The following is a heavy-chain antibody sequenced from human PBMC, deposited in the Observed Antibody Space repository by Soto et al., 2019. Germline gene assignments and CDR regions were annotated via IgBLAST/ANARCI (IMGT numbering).Heavy chain of an antibody. CDR2: ISWNSGGI. D-gene: IGHD4-17*01. Sequence: EVPLVESGGGLVQPGRSLRLSCAASGFTFDDYAMHWVRQAPGKGLEWVSGISWNSGGIGYADSVKGRFAISRDNAKNSLYLQMNSLRAEDTALYYCAKDVGGGDYGDSVFDYWGQGTLVTVSS. J-gene: IGHJ4*02. V-gene: IGHV3-9*01. CDR3: AKDVGGGDYGDSVFDY. CDR1: GFTFDDYA.